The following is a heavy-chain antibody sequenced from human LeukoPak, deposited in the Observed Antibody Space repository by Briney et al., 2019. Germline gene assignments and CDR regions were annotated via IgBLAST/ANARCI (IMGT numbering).Heavy chain of an antibody. CDR3: AGQPDY. Sequence: PSETLSLTCTVSGRSISSRSDYWGWIRQPPGNGLEWIGSIYYSGNTYYNPSLNNRVTISLDESKNQFSLNLSSVSAADTAIYYCAGQPDYWGQGTLVTVSS. J-gene: IGHJ4*02. CDR2: IYYSGNT. CDR1: GRSISSRSDY. V-gene: IGHV4-39*07.